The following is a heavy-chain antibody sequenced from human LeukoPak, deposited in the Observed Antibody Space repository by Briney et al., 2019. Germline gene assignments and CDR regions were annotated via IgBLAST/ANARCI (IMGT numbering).Heavy chain of an antibody. D-gene: IGHD3-3*01. Sequence: PSETLSLTCTVSGGSISSSSYYWGWIRQPPGKGLEWIGSIYYSGSTYYNPSLKSRVTISVDTSKNQFSLKLSSVTAADTAVYYCARQNRFLEWLLYGLFDYWGQGTLVTVSS. V-gene: IGHV4-39*01. CDR2: IYYSGST. J-gene: IGHJ4*02. CDR1: GGSISSSSYY. CDR3: ARQNRFLEWLLYGLFDY.